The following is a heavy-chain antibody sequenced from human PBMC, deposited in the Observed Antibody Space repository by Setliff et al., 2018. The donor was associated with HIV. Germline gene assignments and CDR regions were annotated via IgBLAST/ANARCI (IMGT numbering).Heavy chain of an antibody. D-gene: IGHD5-18*01. Sequence: SETLSLTCTVSGGSISSGDYYWSWIRQPPGKGLEWIGYIYYSGSTYYNPSLKSRITISLDTSKNQFSLRMRSVTAADTAVYYCARVFVDTAVLRVLEYYFDSWGRGTLVTVSS. J-gene: IGHJ4*02. V-gene: IGHV4-30-4*08. CDR1: GGSISSGDYY. CDR3: ARVFVDTAVLRVLEYYFDS. CDR2: IYYSGST.